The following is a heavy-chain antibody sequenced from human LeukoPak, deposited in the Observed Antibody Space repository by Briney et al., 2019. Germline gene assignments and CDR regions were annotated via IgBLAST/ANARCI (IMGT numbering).Heavy chain of an antibody. D-gene: IGHD3-3*01. Sequence: PSETLSLTCTVSGGSISSSSYYWGWIRQPPGKGLEWIGSIYYSGSTYYNPSLKSRVTISVDTSKNQFSLKLSSVTAADTAVYYCARHAMYYDFWSGYSFDPRNHINFDYWGQGTLVTVSS. CDR2: IYYSGST. CDR1: GGSISSSSYY. J-gene: IGHJ4*02. V-gene: IGHV4-39*01. CDR3: ARHAMYYDFWSGYSFDPRNHINFDY.